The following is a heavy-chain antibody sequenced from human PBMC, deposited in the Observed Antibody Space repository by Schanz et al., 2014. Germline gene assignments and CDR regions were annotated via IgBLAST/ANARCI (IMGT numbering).Heavy chain of an antibody. CDR3: ARLWGGWRIPDY. D-gene: IGHD6-19*01. J-gene: IGHJ4*02. CDR1: GDSISSTSYY. CDR2: IYYSGST. Sequence: QLQMQESGPGLVKPSETLSLTCSVSGDSISSTSYYWGWIRQPPGKGLEWIGSIYYSGSTYYNASIRGGVTIPSDTSKTQSPLKLNSVTAADSAVYYCARLWGGWRIPDYWGQGTLVTVSS. V-gene: IGHV4-39*01.